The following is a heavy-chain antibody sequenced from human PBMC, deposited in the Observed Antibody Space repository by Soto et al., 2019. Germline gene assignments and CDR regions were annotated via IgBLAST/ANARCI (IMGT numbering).Heavy chain of an antibody. CDR1: GYTFTNYG. Sequence: QVQLVQSGGEVKKPGASVKVSCKTSGYTFTNYGISWVRQAPGRGREWLGWTSAYNGNTNYAQKFQGRVTMTTDTTTSTVYMELRSLRSDDTAVYYCARDSTNRAKFDYWGQGTLVTVSS. CDR2: TSAYNGNT. CDR3: ARDSTNRAKFDY. V-gene: IGHV1-18*01. J-gene: IGHJ4*02. D-gene: IGHD2-8*01.